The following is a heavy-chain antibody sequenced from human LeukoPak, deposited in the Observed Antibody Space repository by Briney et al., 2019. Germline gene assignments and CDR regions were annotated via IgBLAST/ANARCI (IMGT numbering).Heavy chain of an antibody. CDR3: AKDSSSSWPYYFDY. V-gene: IGHV3-9*01. J-gene: IGHJ4*02. D-gene: IGHD6-13*01. CDR1: GFTFDDYA. CDR2: ISWNSGSI. Sequence: GGSLRLSCAASGFTFDDYAMHWVRQAPGKGLEWVSGISWNSGSIGYADSVKGRFTISRDNAKNSLYLQMNSLRAEDTALYYCAKDSSSSWPYYFDYWGQGTLVTVSS.